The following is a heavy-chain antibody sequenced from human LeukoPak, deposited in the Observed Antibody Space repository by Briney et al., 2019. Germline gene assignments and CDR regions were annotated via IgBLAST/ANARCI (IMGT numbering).Heavy chain of an antibody. V-gene: IGHV3-23*01. CDR2: LIGSSGST. CDR1: GFTSTDYA. J-gene: IGHJ4*02. CDR3: AKGAYDYIEIGYFDS. D-gene: IGHD5-12*01. Sequence: PGGSLRLSCAASGFTSTDYAMNWVRQAPGKGLEWVPVLIGSSGSTDYADSVKGRFTISRDNSKNTLFLQMNSLRAEDTAIYYCAKGAYDYIEIGYFDSWGQGTLVTVSS.